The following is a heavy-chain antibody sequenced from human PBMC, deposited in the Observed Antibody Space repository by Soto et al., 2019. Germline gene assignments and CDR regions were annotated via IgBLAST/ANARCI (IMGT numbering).Heavy chain of an antibody. D-gene: IGHD6-19*01. CDR1: GGSISSYY. V-gene: IGHV4-59*01. CDR2: IYYSGST. J-gene: IGHJ6*02. Sequence: PSETLSLTCTVSGGSISSYYWSWIRQPPGKGLEWIGYIYYSGSTNYNPSLKSRVTISVDTSKNQFSLKLSSVTAADTAVYYCASIAVAGIDYYGMDVWGQGSTVTVSS. CDR3: ASIAVAGIDYYGMDV.